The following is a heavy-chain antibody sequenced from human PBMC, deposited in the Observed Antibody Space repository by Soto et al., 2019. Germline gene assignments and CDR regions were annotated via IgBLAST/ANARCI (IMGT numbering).Heavy chain of an antibody. D-gene: IGHD1-26*01. CDR2: IYYSGST. J-gene: IGHJ4*02. V-gene: IGHV4-39*01. Sequence: SETLSLTCTVSGFSISSSSYYWGWIRQPPGKGLEWIGSIYYSGSTYYNPSLKSRVTISVDTSKNQFSLKLSSVTAADTAVYYCARVSRWVDYWGQGTLVTVSS. CDR3: ARVSRWVDY. CDR1: GFSISSSSYY.